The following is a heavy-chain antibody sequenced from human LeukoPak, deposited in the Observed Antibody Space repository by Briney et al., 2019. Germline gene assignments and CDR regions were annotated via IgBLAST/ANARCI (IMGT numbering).Heavy chain of an antibody. Sequence: SETLSLTCAVSGASISNSYWRWIRQSPGKGLEWIGYFFYGGSPTYTPSLKSRVTMSVDTSKSQFSLRLTSVTDADTAVYYCARVMRISILTGYYQGDWFDPWGQGTLVTVSS. CDR2: FFYGGSP. J-gene: IGHJ5*02. CDR1: GASISNSY. D-gene: IGHD3-9*01. CDR3: ARVMRISILTGYYQGDWFDP. V-gene: IGHV4-59*01.